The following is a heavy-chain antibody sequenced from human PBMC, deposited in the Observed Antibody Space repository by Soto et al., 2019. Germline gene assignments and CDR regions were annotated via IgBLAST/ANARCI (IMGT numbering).Heavy chain of an antibody. CDR3: ARLQYTVVTPIDL. Sequence: QVQLQELGPGLVKPSETLSLTCTVPGGSITNYYWTWIRQLPGKRLEWIAHIHNSGNTNSNPSLKSRVTISMDTSKNQISLRLTSVTAADTAMYYCARLQYTVVTPIDLWGQGTMVTVSS. V-gene: IGHV4-59*01. CDR1: GGSITNYY. J-gene: IGHJ3*01. D-gene: IGHD2-21*02. CDR2: IHNSGNT.